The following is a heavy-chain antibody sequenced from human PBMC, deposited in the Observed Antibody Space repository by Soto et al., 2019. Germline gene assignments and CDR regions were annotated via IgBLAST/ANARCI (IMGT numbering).Heavy chain of an antibody. CDR1: GYTFTSYG. Sequence: ASVKVSCKASGYTFTSYGISWVRQAPGQGLEWMGWISAYNGNTNYAQKLQGRVTMTTDTSTSTAYMELRSLRSDDTAVYYCARENLYNSNGSDAFDIWGQGTMVTVSS. D-gene: IGHD3-22*01. V-gene: IGHV1-18*01. CDR3: ARENLYNSNGSDAFDI. J-gene: IGHJ3*02. CDR2: ISAYNGNT.